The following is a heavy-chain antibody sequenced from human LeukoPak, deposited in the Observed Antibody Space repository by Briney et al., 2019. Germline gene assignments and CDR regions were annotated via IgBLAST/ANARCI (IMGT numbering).Heavy chain of an antibody. Sequence: SVKVSCKASGGTFSSYTISWVRQAPGQGLEWMGRIIPILGIANYAQKFQGRVTITADKSTSTAYMELSSLRSEDTAVYYCARDEGYCSSTSCNRLGKYSWFDPWGRGTLVTVSS. CDR3: ARDEGYCSSTSCNRLGKYSWFDP. CDR2: IIPILGIA. D-gene: IGHD2-2*01. V-gene: IGHV1-69*04. CDR1: GGTFSSYT. J-gene: IGHJ5*02.